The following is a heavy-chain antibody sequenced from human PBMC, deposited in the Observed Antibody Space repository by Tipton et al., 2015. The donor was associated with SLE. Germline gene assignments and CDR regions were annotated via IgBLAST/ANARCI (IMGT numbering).Heavy chain of an antibody. Sequence: TLSLTCAVYGGSFSGYYWSWIRQSPGKGLEWIGEINHSGSTNYNPSLKSRVTISVDTSKNQFSLKLTSVTAADTAVYYCARATPIQLWLGDAFDIWGQGTMVTVSS. V-gene: IGHV4-34*01. CDR2: INHSGST. CDR3: ARATPIQLWLGDAFDI. CDR1: GGSFSGYY. D-gene: IGHD5-18*01. J-gene: IGHJ3*02.